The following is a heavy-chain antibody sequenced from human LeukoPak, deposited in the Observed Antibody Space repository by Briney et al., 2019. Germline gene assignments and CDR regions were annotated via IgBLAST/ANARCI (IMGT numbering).Heavy chain of an antibody. D-gene: IGHD2-15*01. Sequence: SQTLSLTCTVSGGSISSGDCYWSWIRQPPGKGLEWIGYIYYSGSTYYNPSLKSRVTISVDTSKNQFSLKLSSVTAADTAVYYCAAADAAEYFQHWGQGTLVTVSS. CDR3: AAADAAEYFQH. CDR1: GGSISSGDCY. J-gene: IGHJ1*01. CDR2: IYYSGST. V-gene: IGHV4-30-4*01.